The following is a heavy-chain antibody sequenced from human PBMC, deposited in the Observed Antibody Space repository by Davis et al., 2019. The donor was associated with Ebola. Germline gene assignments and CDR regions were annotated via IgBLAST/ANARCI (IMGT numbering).Heavy chain of an antibody. CDR1: GYTFTSYA. J-gene: IGHJ4*02. V-gene: IGHV1-18*01. Sequence: ASVKVSCKASGYTFTSYAMHWVRQAPGQGLEWMGWISAYNGNTNYAQKLQGRVTMTTDTSTSTAYMELRSLRSDDTAVYYCARDIRRYSSGWYPVGYWGQGTLVTVSS. CDR2: ISAYNGNT. D-gene: IGHD6-19*01. CDR3: ARDIRRYSSGWYPVGY.